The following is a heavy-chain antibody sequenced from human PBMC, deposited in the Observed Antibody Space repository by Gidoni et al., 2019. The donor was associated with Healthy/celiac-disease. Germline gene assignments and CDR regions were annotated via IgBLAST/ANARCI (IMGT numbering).Heavy chain of an antibody. CDR3: TRDNGSYDILTGYATIFDY. J-gene: IGHJ4*02. Sequence: EVQLVESGGGLVKPGRSLRLSCTASGFTFGDYALSWFRQAPGKGLEWVCFIRSKAYGGTTEYAASVKGRFTISRDDSKSIAYLQMNSLKTEDTAVYYCTRDNGSYDILTGYATIFDYWGQGTLVTVSS. D-gene: IGHD3-9*01. CDR2: IRSKAYGGTT. V-gene: IGHV3-49*05. CDR1: GFTFGDYA.